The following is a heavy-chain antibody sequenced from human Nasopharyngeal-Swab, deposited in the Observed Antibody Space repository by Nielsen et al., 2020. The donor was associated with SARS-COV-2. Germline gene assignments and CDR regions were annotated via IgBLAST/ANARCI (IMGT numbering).Heavy chain of an antibody. V-gene: IGHV3-21*01. CDR3: ARGRSGGEFDY. CDR1: GFPLSSYN. J-gene: IGHJ4*02. D-gene: IGHD2-15*01. CDR2: MSSSSSYI. Sequence: GSPIPPLPSLGFPLSSYNMNWVRHAPGKGLEWVSSMSSSSSYIHYADSVKGRFTITRDNAKNSLYLQMSSLNAEDTAVYHFARGRSGGEFDYWGQGTLVTVSP.